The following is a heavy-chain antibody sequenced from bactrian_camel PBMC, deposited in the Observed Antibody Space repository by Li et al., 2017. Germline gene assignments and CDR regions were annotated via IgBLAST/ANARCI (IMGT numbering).Heavy chain of an antibody. V-gene: IGHV3-2*01. Sequence: HVQLVESGGGPVQAGGSLRLSCVASGSSYCRYDMSWYRQALGKGLEWVSSIYSDGIITYYADSVKDRFSISRDTAKNTVYLQMNSLKSEDTALYYCARDYLSRGYYFVRPDFGSWGQGTQVTVS. J-gene: IGHJ6*01. D-gene: IGHD2*01. CDR1: GSSYCRYD. CDR3: ARDYLSRGYYFVRPDFGS. CDR2: IYSDGIIT.